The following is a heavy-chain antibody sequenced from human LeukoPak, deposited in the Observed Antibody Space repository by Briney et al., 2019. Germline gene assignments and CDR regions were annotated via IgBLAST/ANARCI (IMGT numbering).Heavy chain of an antibody. J-gene: IGHJ4*02. D-gene: IGHD6-19*01. CDR2: TYYRYKWYN. Sequence: SQTLSLTCAMSGDRVSSNSAAWNWIRQSPSRGLDWLGRTYYRYKWYNDYAVSVNSRITINPRTSKNQFSLQLNSVTPEDTAVYYCARAVAGIFDYWRQGTLVTVSS. CDR3: ARAVAGIFDY. CDR1: GDRVSSNSAA. V-gene: IGHV6-1*01.